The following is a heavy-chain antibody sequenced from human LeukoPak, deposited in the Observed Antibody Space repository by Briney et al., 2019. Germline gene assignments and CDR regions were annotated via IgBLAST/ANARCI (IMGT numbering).Heavy chain of an antibody. V-gene: IGHV3-23*01. Sequence: PGGSLRLSCAASGFTLSSYAMSWVRQAPGKGLEGVSVISVSGGSTYYADSAKGRFTNSRDNSKNTLYLQMNSLRAEDTAVYYCAKDRGHNWFDLWGEGTLVSVSS. CDR2: ISVSGGST. J-gene: IGHJ5*02. CDR1: GFTLSSYA. CDR3: AKDRGHNWFDL. D-gene: IGHD6-25*01.